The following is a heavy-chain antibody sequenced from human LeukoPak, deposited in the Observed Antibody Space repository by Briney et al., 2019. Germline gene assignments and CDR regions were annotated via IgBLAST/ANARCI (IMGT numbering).Heavy chain of an antibody. CDR1: GYSFPTYW. CDR2: IYPGDSDT. J-gene: IGHJ5*02. D-gene: IGHD2-2*02. Sequence: GESLKISCKGSGYSFPTYWIAWVRQMPEKGLEWMGIIYPGDSDTRYSPSFQGQVTISADKSISTAYLQWSSLKASDTAMYYCARLDCSTTSCYTGMGWFDPWGQGTLVTVSS. V-gene: IGHV5-51*01. CDR3: ARLDCSTTSCYTGMGWFDP.